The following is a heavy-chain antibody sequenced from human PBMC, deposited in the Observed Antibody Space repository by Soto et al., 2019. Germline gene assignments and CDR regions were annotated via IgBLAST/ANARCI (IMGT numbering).Heavy chain of an antibody. D-gene: IGHD3-10*01. V-gene: IGHV3-7*01. CDR1: GSTFSSYW. J-gene: IGHJ5*02. CDR2: VKRDGSEK. CDR3: VASGPDDH. Sequence: PGGSLRLSCAASGSTFSSYWMIWVRQAPGKGLEWVASVKRDGSEKHNVDSVKGRFTISRDNAENSVYLQMNSLRAEDTAVYYCVASGPDDHWGQGTLVTVSS.